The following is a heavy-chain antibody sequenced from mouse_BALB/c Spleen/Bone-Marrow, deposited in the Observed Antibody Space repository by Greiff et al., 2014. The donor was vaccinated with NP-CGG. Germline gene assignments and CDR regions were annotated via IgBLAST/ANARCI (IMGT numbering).Heavy chain of an antibody. V-gene: IGHV1S81*02. CDR3: ARMITTRGFDY. J-gene: IGHJ2*01. Sequence: QVQLQQSGAELLKPGTSVKLSCKASGYTFTRYWMHWVKQRPGQGLEWIVELNPSNGHTNYNGKFKNKATVTVDKSSSTAYMQLSSLTSEDSAVYYCARMITTRGFDYWGQGTTLTVSS. D-gene: IGHD2-4*01. CDR1: GYTFTRYW. CDR2: LNPSNGHT.